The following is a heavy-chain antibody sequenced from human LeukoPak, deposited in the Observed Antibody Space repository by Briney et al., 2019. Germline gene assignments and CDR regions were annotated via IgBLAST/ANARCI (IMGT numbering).Heavy chain of an antibody. CDR2: ISSSSSYI. CDR1: GFTFSSYS. CDR3: ARAGPSSSWHQFDY. Sequence: PGGSLRLSCAASGFTFSSYSMNWVRQAPGKGLEWVSSISSSSSYIYYADSVQGRFTISRDNAKNSLYLQMNSLRAEDTAVYYCARAGPSSSWHQFDYWGQGTLVTVSS. J-gene: IGHJ4*02. V-gene: IGHV3-21*01. D-gene: IGHD6-13*01.